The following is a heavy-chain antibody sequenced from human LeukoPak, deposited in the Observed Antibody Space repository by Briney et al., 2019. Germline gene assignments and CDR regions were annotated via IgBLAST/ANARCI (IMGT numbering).Heavy chain of an antibody. CDR2: ISAYNGNT. D-gene: IGHD3-9*01. V-gene: IGHV1-18*01. CDR3: ARVVYDILTGYYPYGDY. J-gene: IGHJ4*02. Sequence: ASVKVSCKASGYTFTSYDINWVRQATGQGLEWMGWISAYNGNTNYAQKLQGRVTMTTDTSTSTAYMELRSLRSDDTAVYYCARVVYDILTGYYPYGDYWGQGTLVTVSS. CDR1: GYTFTSYD.